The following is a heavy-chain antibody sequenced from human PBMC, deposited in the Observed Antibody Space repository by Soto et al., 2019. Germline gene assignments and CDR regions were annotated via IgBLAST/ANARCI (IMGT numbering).Heavy chain of an antibody. V-gene: IGHV4-59*01. CDR3: ARSYRRYCSGGSCYSYYYYYMDV. Sequence: SETLSLTCTVSGGSISSYYWSWIRQPPGKGPEWIGYIYYSGSTNYNPSLKSRVTISVDTSKNQFSLKLSSVTAADTAVYYCARSYRRYCSGGSCYSYYYYYMDVWGKGTTVTVSS. CDR2: IYYSGST. J-gene: IGHJ6*03. D-gene: IGHD2-15*01. CDR1: GGSISSYY.